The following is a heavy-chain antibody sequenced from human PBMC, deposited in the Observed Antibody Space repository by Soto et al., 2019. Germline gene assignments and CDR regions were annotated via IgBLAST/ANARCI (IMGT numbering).Heavy chain of an antibody. Sequence: GGSLRLSCAASGFTFTDYWMSWVRQAPGKGLEWVANLNQDGSEKNCVDSVKGRFTISRDNAKNSVYLQLNSLRAEDTAVYYCARDKFSGTYYVKGVTYLFDYWGQGALVTVSS. CDR2: LNQDGSEK. V-gene: IGHV3-7*03. CDR1: GFTFTDYW. D-gene: IGHD1-26*01. CDR3: ARDKFSGTYYVKGVTYLFDY. J-gene: IGHJ4*02.